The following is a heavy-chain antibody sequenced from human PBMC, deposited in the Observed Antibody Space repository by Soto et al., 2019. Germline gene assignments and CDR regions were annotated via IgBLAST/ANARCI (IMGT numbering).Heavy chain of an antibody. Sequence: QLQLHESGPGLVKPSETLSLTCNVSGDSIGRFYWSWIRQSAGKGLEWIGRVYSTGGVTYNPALKGRVTISLDRANKPGSLEMNSGTGADTAVYFCARDLSGTGLDIWGRGTRVSVSS. CDR3: ARDLSGTGLDI. CDR1: GDSIGRFY. D-gene: IGHD1-26*01. CDR2: VYSTGGV. V-gene: IGHV4-4*07. J-gene: IGHJ6*02.